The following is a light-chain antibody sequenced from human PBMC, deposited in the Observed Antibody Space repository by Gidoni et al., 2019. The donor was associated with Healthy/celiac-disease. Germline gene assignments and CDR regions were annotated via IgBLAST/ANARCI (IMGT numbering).Light chain of an antibody. Sequence: ELVLTQSPGTLSLSPGARATLSCRASQSVSSSYLAWYQQKPGQAPRLLIFGASNRATGIPDRFSGSGSGTDFTLTISRLEPEDFAVYYCQQYGSSPWTFGQGTRVEIK. V-gene: IGKV3-20*01. CDR3: QQYGSSPWT. CDR2: GAS. J-gene: IGKJ1*01. CDR1: QSVSSSY.